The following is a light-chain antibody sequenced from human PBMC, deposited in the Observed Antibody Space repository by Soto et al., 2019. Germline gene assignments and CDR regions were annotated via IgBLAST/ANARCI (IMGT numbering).Light chain of an antibody. Sequence: QSALTQPASVSGSRGQSITISCTGTSSDVGGFNSVSWFQQHPGKAPKLIIYEVSTRPSGVSNRFSGSKSGNTASLTISGLQAADEADYYCYSFTSSNTWVFGGGTKLTVL. CDR2: EVS. J-gene: IGLJ3*02. V-gene: IGLV2-14*01. CDR3: YSFTSSNTWV. CDR1: SSDVGGFNS.